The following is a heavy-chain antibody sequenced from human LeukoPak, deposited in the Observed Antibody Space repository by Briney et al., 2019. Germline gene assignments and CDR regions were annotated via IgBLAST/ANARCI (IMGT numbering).Heavy chain of an antibody. CDR3: ARDQDVYCSGGSCTAFDI. CDR2: ISGSSSYI. D-gene: IGHD2-15*01. V-gene: IGHV3-21*01. Sequence: GGSLRLSCEASGFTFSSYSVNWVRQAPGKGLEWVSSISGSSSYIYYADSLKGRFTISRDNARNSLYLQMSSLRAEDTAVYYCARDQDVYCSGGSCTAFDIWGQGTVVTVSS. J-gene: IGHJ3*02. CDR1: GFTFSSYS.